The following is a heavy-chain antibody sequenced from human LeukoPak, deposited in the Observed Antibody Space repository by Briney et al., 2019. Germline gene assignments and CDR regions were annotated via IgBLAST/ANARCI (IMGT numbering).Heavy chain of an antibody. J-gene: IGHJ4*02. CDR1: GFTFSSYS. CDR3: AKALVRSYYFDY. Sequence: GGSLRLSCAASGFTFSSYSMNWVRQAPGKGLEWVSSISSSSSYIYYADSVKGRFTISRDNAKNSLYLQMNSLRAEDTAVYYCAKALVRSYYFDYWGQGTLVTVSS. V-gene: IGHV3-21*01. D-gene: IGHD1-26*01. CDR2: ISSSSSYI.